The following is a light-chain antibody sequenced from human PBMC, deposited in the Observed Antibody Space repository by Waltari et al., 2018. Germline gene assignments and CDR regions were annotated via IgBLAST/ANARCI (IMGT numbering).Light chain of an antibody. V-gene: IGLV1-40*01. CDR2: GNS. Sequence: QSVLTQPPSVSGAPGQRVTISCTGSRSNIGAGYDVHWYQHLPRTAPKLLIYGNSNRPSGVPDRFSGSKSGTSASLAISGLQAEDEADYYCQSYDRSLSGYVFGSGTKVTVL. J-gene: IGLJ1*01. CDR3: QSYDRSLSGYV. CDR1: RSNIGAGYD.